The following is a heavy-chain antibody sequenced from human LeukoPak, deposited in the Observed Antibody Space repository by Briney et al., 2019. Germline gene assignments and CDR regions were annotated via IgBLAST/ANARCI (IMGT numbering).Heavy chain of an antibody. CDR3: VVAGYYSSSWYYYYYYMDV. D-gene: IGHD6-13*01. V-gene: IGHV1-2*02. CDR1: GYTFTTYA. J-gene: IGHJ6*03. Sequence: GASVKVSCKASGYTFTTYAMNWVRQAPGQGLEWMGWINPNSGGTNYAQKFQGRVTMTRDTSISTAYMELSRLRSDDTAVYYCVVAGYYSSSWYYYYYYMDVWGKGTTVTISS. CDR2: INPNSGGT.